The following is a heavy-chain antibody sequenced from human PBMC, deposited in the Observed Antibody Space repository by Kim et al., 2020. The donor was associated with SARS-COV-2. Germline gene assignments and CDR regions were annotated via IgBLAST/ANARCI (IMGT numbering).Heavy chain of an antibody. Sequence: SETLSLTCTVSGGSISSYYWSWIRQPPGKGLQWIGYINYSGSTNYNPSLKSRATISVEMSKNQFSLKLRSVTASDTAVYYCARGRYSNYGMYVWGQGTTVTVSS. CDR2: INYSGST. CDR1: GGSISSYY. J-gene: IGHJ6*02. D-gene: IGHD3-9*01. CDR3: ARGRYSNYGMYV. V-gene: IGHV4-59*01.